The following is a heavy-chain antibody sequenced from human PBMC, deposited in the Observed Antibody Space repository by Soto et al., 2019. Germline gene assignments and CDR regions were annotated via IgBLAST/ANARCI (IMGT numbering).Heavy chain of an antibody. Sequence: GGSLRLSCAASGFGFTFSTSAMSWVRQAPGKGLEWVSTFRESGGTTHYANSVKGRFTISRDTSKNMLYLQMNSLRAEDTAIYYCAKDPHWAIISPTPDYWGHGTLVTVS. CDR3: AKDPHWAIISPTPDY. D-gene: IGHD2-2*01. CDR2: FRESGGTT. J-gene: IGHJ4*01. CDR1: GFGFTFSTSA. V-gene: IGHV3-23*01.